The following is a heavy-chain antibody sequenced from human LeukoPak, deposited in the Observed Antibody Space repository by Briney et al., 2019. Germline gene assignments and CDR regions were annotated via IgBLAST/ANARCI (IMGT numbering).Heavy chain of an antibody. J-gene: IGHJ4*02. CDR2: ISAYNGNT. V-gene: IGHV1-18*01. D-gene: IGHD3-22*01. CDR3: ARARGRSLITTIDY. Sequence: ASVKVSCKASGYTFTSYGISGVRQAPGQGLEWMGWISAYNGNTNYAQKLQGRVTMTTDTSTSTAYMELRSLRSDDTAVYYCARARGRSLITTIDYWGQGTLVTVSS. CDR1: GYTFTSYG.